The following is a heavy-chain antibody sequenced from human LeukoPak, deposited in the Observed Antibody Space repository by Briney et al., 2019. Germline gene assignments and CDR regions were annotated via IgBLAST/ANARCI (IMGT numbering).Heavy chain of an antibody. D-gene: IGHD4-17*01. CDR2: IIPIFGTA. CDR1: GGTFSSYA. J-gene: IGHJ4*02. V-gene: IGHV1-69*13. Sequence: ASVKVSCKASGGTFSSYAISWVRQAPGQGLEWMGGIIPIFGTANYAQKFQGRVTITADESTSTAYMELSSLRSDDTAVYYCVRDRGYYGDYPYYWGQGTLVTVSS. CDR3: VRDRGYYGDYPYY.